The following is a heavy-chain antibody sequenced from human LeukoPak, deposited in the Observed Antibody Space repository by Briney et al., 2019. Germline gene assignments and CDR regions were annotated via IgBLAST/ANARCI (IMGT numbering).Heavy chain of an antibody. D-gene: IGHD5-12*01. J-gene: IGHJ4*02. CDR2: IYYSGST. CDR3: AREGGGGSGYEERFDY. V-gene: IGHV4-31*03. CDR1: GGSISSGGYY. Sequence: KSSETLSLTCTVSGGSISSGGYYWSWIRQHPGKGLEWIGYIYYSGSTYYNPSLKSRVTISVDTSKNQFSLKLSSVTAADTAVYYCAREGGGGSGYEERFDYWGQGTLVTVSS.